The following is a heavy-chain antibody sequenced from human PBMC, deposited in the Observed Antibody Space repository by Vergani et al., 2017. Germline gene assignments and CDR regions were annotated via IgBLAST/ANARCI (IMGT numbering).Heavy chain of an antibody. CDR2: ISGRSSYV. D-gene: IGHD3-10*01. V-gene: IGHV3-21*02. J-gene: IGHJ3*02. Sequence: EAQLVESGGGAVKPGGSLRLSCTASGISFSNYTINWVRQAPGKGLEWVASISGRSSYVNYAVSVKGRFTISRDNAKNSLFLQMNSLRAEDTAVYYCVRDQVTMLRGSDALDIWGQGTMVTVSS. CDR3: VRDQVTMLRGSDALDI. CDR1: GISFSNYT.